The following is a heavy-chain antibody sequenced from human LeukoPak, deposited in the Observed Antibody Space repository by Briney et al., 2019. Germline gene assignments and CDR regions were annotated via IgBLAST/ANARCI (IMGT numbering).Heavy chain of an antibody. CDR3: SRDPNGDYVGAFDFQR. J-gene: IGHJ1*01. Sequence: GGSLRLPCAASGFTFSNYAMTWVRLAPGRGLEWVSSIRGSGRGTDYAGSVRGRFTISRDNSKNTLYLQMNSLRAEDTAVYYCSRDPNGDYVGAFDFQRWGQGTLVTVSS. CDR2: IRGSGRGT. V-gene: IGHV3-23*01. CDR1: GFTFSNYA. D-gene: IGHD4-17*01.